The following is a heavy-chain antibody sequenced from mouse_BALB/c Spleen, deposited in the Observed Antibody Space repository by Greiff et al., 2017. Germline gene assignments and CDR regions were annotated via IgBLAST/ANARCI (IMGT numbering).Heavy chain of an antibody. V-gene: IGHV5-9-4*01. CDR3: ARNRGYFDV. J-gene: IGHJ1*01. Sequence: EVKLVESGGGLVQPGGSLKLSCAASGFTFSSYAMSWVRQSPEKRLEWVAEISSGGSYTYYPATVTGRFTISRDNAKHTLYLEMSSLRSDDTAMYYCARNRGYFDVWGAGTTVTVSS. CDR1: GFTFSSYA. CDR2: ISSGGSYT.